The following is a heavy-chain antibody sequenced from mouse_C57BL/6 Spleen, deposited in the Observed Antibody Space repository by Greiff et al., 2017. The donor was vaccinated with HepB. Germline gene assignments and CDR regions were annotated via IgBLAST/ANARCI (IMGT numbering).Heavy chain of an antibody. Sequence: QVQLKQPGAELVKPGASVKLSCKASGYTFTSYWMQWVKQRPGQGLEWIGEIDPSDSYTNYNQKFKGKATLTVDTSSSTAYMQLSSLTSEDSAVYYCARSGYYGSSPYAMDYWGQGTSVTVSS. CDR3: ARSGYYGSSPYAMDY. J-gene: IGHJ4*01. D-gene: IGHD1-1*01. V-gene: IGHV1-50*01. CDR1: GYTFTSYW. CDR2: IDPSDSYT.